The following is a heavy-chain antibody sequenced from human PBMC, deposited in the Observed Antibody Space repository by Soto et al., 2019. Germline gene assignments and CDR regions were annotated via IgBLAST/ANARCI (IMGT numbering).Heavy chain of an antibody. CDR2: IYYSGTA. CDR3: SKAPGYRWYLLAI. V-gene: IGHV4-31*03. D-gene: IGHD6-25*01. CDR1: GGFISSGGYY. J-gene: IGHJ2*01. Sequence: SETLPLTCTVSGGFISSGGYYWSWLRQHPGKGLEWIGYIYYSGTAYYNPPLKSRVTMSIDTSKNQFSLRLSSVTAADTAVYYCSKAPGYRWYLLAIWGRGSLDTGSS.